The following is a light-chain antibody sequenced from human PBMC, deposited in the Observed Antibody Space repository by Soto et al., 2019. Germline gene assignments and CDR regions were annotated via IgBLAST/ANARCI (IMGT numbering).Light chain of an antibody. CDR3: QQYNNWPPSII. V-gene: IGKV3-15*01. J-gene: IGKJ5*01. Sequence: IVLTHSPCTLSVSSGEKATLSSRASQSISRSLAWYQQKPGQAPRLLISDASTRATDTPVRFRGSGSGTEFTLTISSLQSEDFAVYYCQQYNNWPPSIIFGQGTRLEIK. CDR2: DAS. CDR1: QSISRS.